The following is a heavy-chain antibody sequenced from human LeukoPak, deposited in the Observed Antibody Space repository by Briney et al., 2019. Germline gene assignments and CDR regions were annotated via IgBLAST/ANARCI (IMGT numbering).Heavy chain of an antibody. Sequence: SETLSLTCAVYGGSFSGYYWSWIRQPPGKGLEWIGEINHSGSTIYNPSLKSRVTISVDTSKNQFSLNLSSVTAADTAVYYCARGKSRYCSSTSCYTRPRWFDPWGQGTLVTVSS. CDR3: ARGKSRYCSSTSCYTRPRWFDP. J-gene: IGHJ5*02. V-gene: IGHV4-34*01. D-gene: IGHD2-2*02. CDR2: INHSGST. CDR1: GGSFSGYY.